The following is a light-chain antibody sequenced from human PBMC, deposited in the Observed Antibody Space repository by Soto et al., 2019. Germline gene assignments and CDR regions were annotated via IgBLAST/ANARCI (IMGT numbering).Light chain of an antibody. CDR1: SSDVGGYNY. Sequence: QSALTQPRSVSGSPGQSVTISCTGTSSDVGGYNYVSWYQQHPGKAPKLMIYDVSKRPSGVPDRFSGSKSGNTASLTISGLQAEDEADYYCCSYAGIYNPFGTGTKVTVL. CDR3: CSYAGIYNP. J-gene: IGLJ1*01. CDR2: DVS. V-gene: IGLV2-11*01.